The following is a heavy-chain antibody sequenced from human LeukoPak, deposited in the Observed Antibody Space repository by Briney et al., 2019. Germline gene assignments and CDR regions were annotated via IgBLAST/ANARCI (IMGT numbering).Heavy chain of an antibody. J-gene: IGHJ3*02. CDR3: AKTYYYGSGRPLAGAFDI. CDR2: IRRDGTYT. V-gene: IGHV3-43*01. D-gene: IGHD3-10*01. CDR1: GFTFDRFT. Sequence: GGSLRLSCAASGFTFDRFTIHWVRQAPGKGLDWVSLIRRDGTYTQYADSVKGRFTISRDNSKNTLYLQMNSLRAEDTAVYYCAKTYYYGSGRPLAGAFDIWGQGTMVTVSS.